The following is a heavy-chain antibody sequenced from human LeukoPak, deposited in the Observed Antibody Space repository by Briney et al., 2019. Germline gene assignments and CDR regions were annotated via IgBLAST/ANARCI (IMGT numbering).Heavy chain of an antibody. J-gene: IGHJ6*02. CDR1: GFSFGSYA. CDR3: AKMADYYGSGSPSGILDGMDV. D-gene: IGHD3-10*01. V-gene: IGHV3-23*01. Sequence: GGSLRLSCAASGFSFGSYAMSWVRQAAGKGLEWVSEICGSVSGSGGSTYYADSVKGRFTISRDNSKNTLYLQMNSLRAEDTAVYYCAKMADYYGSGSPSGILDGMDVWGQGTTVTVSS. CDR2: ICGSVSGSGGST.